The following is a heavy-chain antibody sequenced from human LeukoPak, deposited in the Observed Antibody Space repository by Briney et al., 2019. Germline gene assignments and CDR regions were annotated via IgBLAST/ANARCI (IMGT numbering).Heavy chain of an antibody. J-gene: IGHJ4*02. CDR2: MNPNSGNT. CDR1: GYTFTSYD. CDR3: AKGSGVEATRVDY. V-gene: IGHV1-8*02. Sequence: ASVKVSCKASGYTFTSYDINWVRQATGQGLEWMGWMNPNSGNTGYAQKFPGRVTMNKNTSISTAYMELSSLRSEDTAVYYCAKGSGVEATRVDYWGQGPRVTVSS. D-gene: IGHD1-26*01.